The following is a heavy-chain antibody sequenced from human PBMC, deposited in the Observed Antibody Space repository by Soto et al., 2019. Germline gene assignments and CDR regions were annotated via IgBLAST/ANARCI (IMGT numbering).Heavy chain of an antibody. CDR1: GYTFTSYD. D-gene: IGHD3-16*01. J-gene: IGHJ6*01. V-gene: IGHV1-8*01. CDR3: ARGGVRGMDV. Sequence: QVQLVQSGAEVKQPGASVLVSCKASGYTFTSYDINWVRQATGQGLEWMGWMNPNSGNTGYAQKFQGRITMTRNTSISTADMGLSSLRSDATAVYYCARGGVRGMDVWGQGTTVTVS. CDR2: MNPNSGNT.